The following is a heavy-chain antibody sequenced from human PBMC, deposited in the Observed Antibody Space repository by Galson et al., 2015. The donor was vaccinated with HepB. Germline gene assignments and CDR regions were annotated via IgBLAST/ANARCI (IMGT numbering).Heavy chain of an antibody. CDR1: GFTFSDYY. CDR3: ARNLFDYGDYEGEYGMDV. J-gene: IGHJ6*02. V-gene: IGHV3-11*06. CDR2: ISSSSSYT. Sequence: SLRLSCAASGFTFSDYYMSWIRQAPGKGLEWVSYISSSSSYTNYADSVKGRFTISRDNAKNSLYLQMNSLRAEDTAVYYCARNLFDYGDYEGEYGMDVWGQGTTVTVSS. D-gene: IGHD4-17*01.